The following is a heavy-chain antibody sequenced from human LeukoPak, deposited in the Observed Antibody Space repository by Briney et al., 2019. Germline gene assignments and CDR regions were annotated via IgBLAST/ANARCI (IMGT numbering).Heavy chain of an antibody. D-gene: IGHD3-9*01. CDR1: GYTFTSYG. J-gene: IGHJ4*02. CDR2: ISAYNGNT. CDR3: ARDPRQYYDILTGHPYFDY. Sequence: ASVKVSCKASGYTFTSYGISWVRQAPGQGLEWMGWISAYNGNTNYAQKLQDRVTVTTDTSTSTAYMELRSLRSDDTAVYFCARDPRQYYDILTGHPYFDYWGQGTLVTVSS. V-gene: IGHV1-18*01.